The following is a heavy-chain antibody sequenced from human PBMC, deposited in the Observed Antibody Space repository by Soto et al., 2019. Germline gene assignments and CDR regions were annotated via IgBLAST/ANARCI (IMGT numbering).Heavy chain of an antibody. J-gene: IGHJ3*02. CDR3: ARVRRPSYYYDSSGSKGAFDI. CDR2: IYHSGST. CDR1: GGSISSGGYS. V-gene: IGHV4-30-2*01. Sequence: QLQLQESGSGLVKPAQTLSLTCAVSGGSISSGGYSWSWIRQPPGKGLEWIGYIYHSGSTYYNPSLKSRVTISVDRSKNQFALKLSSVTAADTAVYYCARVRRPSYYYDSSGSKGAFDIWGQGTMVTVSS. D-gene: IGHD3-22*01.